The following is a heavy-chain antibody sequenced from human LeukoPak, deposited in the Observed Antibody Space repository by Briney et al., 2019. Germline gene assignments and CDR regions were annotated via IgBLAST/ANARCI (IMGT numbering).Heavy chain of an antibody. J-gene: IGHJ4*02. D-gene: IGHD2-2*01. Sequence: SETLSLTCTVSGGSISSSSYYWGWIRQPPGKGLEWIGSIYYSGSTYYNPSLKSRVTISVDTSKNQFSLKLSSVTAADTAVYYCASSHAKTKYRLPIGPYWGQGTLVTVSS. CDR2: IYYSGST. CDR3: ASSHAKTKYRLPIGPY. V-gene: IGHV4-39*01. CDR1: GGSISSSSYY.